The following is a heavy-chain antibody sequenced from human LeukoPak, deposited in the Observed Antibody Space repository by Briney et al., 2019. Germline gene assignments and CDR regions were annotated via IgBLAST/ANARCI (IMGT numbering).Heavy chain of an antibody. D-gene: IGHD3-10*01. CDR3: AKAEMVRGVIMGPCDY. CDR1: GFTFSSYA. CDR2: ISGSGGST. J-gene: IGHJ4*02. V-gene: IGHV3-23*01. Sequence: GGSLRLSCAASGFTFSSYAMSWVRQAPGKGLEWVSAISGSGGSTYYADSVKGRFTISRDNSKNTLYLQMNSLRVEDTAVYYCAKAEMVRGVIMGPCDYWGQGTLVTVSS.